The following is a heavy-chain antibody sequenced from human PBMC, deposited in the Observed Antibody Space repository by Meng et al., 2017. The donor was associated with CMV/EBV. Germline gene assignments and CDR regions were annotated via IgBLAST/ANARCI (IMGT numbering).Heavy chain of an antibody. D-gene: IGHD6-13*01. CDR1: GYNFTSYY. Sequence: QGQVGQSGAGGKKPGASVKVSCKAAGYNFTSYYMHWVLQAPGQGLEWMGIINPSGGSTSYAQKFQGRVTMTRDTSTSTVYMELSSLRSEDTAVYYCALAEYSSSLFDYWGQGTLVTVSS. V-gene: IGHV1-46*01. CDR2: INPSGGST. CDR3: ALAEYSSSLFDY. J-gene: IGHJ4*02.